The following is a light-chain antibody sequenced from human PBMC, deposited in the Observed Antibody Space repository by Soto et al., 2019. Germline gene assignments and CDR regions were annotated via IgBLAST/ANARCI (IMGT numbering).Light chain of an antibody. CDR3: QQSYSTPYS. CDR1: QSISSY. J-gene: IGKJ2*01. Sequence: DIRMTQSPSSLSASVGDRVTITCRASQSISSYLNWYQQRPGKAPNLLIYAASTLQGGVPSRFSGSGSGTDFTLTISSLQPEDFATYYCQQSYSTPYSFGQGTELEIK. CDR2: AAS. V-gene: IGKV1-39*01.